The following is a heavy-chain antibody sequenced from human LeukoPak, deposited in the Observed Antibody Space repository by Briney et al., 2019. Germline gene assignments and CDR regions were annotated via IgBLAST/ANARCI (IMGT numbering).Heavy chain of an antibody. CDR1: GFTFSSYG. V-gene: IGHV3-30*18. CDR2: ISYDGSNK. CDR3: AKDRGEPQGVLDV. Sequence: GGSLRLSCAASGFTFSSYGMHWVRQAPGKGLEWVAVISYDGSNKYYADSVKGRFTISRDNSKNTLYLQMNSLRAEDTAVYYCAKDRGEPQGVLDVWGQGTTVTVSS. D-gene: IGHD3-10*01. J-gene: IGHJ6*02.